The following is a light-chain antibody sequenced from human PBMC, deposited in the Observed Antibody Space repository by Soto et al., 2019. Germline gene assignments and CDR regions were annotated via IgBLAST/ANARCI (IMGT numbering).Light chain of an antibody. CDR2: AAS. J-gene: IGKJ4*01. Sequence: ETVMKQSPATLSVSPGVRVTLCCRPSQSVSGKVAWYQQKPGQPPSLLIYAASTRATGVPARFSGSGSGTEFTLTITSLQSEDFAVYFCQQYANWPPVIFGGGTKVDIK. CDR1: QSVSGK. V-gene: IGKV3-15*01. CDR3: QQYANWPPVI.